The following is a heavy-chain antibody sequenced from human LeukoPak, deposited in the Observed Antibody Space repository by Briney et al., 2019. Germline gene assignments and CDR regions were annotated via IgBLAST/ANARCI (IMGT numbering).Heavy chain of an antibody. CDR3: ARDYVALAGTDY. D-gene: IGHD6-19*01. CDR2: IYSGGST. CDR1: GFTVSSNY. Sequence: GGSLRLSCAASGFTVSSNYMTWVRQAPGKGLEWVSVIYSGGSTYYADSVKGRFTISRDNSKTTLYLQMNSLRAEDTAVYYCARDYVALAGTDYWGQGTLVTVSS. J-gene: IGHJ4*02. V-gene: IGHV3-53*01.